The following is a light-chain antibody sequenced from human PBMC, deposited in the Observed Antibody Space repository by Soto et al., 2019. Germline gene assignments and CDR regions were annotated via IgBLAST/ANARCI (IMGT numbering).Light chain of an antibody. Sequence: EIVLTQSPGTLSLSPGEEATLSCRASQSIDSNYLTWYQQKPGQTPRLIIYGASGRADGIPHRFSGSGFGENFTLTTSKVEPEDFAVYYCHQYGTPRSITFGQGTRLDI. CDR2: GAS. V-gene: IGKV3-20*01. CDR1: QSIDSNY. CDR3: HQYGTPRSIT. J-gene: IGKJ5*01.